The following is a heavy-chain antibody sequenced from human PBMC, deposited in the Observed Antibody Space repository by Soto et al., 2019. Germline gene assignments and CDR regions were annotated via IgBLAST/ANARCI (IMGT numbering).Heavy chain of an antibody. J-gene: IGHJ2*01. CDR3: ASHAEPTIAAAGTGYFDL. Sequence: SETLCLTCTVSGGSIGSYDWSWIRQPPGKGLEWIGYIYYSGSTNYNPSLKSRVTISVDTSTSTAYMELRSLRSDDTAVYYCASHAEPTIAAAGTGYFDLWGRGTLVTVSS. CDR2: IYYSGST. V-gene: IGHV4-59*03. D-gene: IGHD6-13*01. CDR1: GGSIGSYD.